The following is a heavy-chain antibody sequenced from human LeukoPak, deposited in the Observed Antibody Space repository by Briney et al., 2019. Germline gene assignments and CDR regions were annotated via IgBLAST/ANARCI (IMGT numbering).Heavy chain of an antibody. CDR1: GFTFSTYG. D-gene: IGHD3-10*01. CDR3: AKGDVRGASDMDV. V-gene: IGHV3-30*18. CDR2: ISYDGSNK. Sequence: GGSLRLSCAASGFTFSTYGIHWVRQAPGKGLEWVALISYDGSNKYYADSVKGRFTISRDNSKNTLYLQMNSLRAEDTAVYYCAKGDVRGASDMDVWGQGTTVTVSS. J-gene: IGHJ6*02.